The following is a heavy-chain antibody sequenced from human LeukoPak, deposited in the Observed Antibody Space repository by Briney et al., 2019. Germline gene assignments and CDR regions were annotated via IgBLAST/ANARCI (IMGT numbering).Heavy chain of an antibody. Sequence: PSETLSLTCTVSGGSISSYYWSWIRQPPGKGLEWIGYISYSGSTSYNPSPKSRVTISVDTSRNQFSLKLSSVTAADTAVYYCARRHRYCSGSICYLLDYWGQGTLVTVSS. CDR2: ISYSGST. CDR1: GGSISSYY. J-gene: IGHJ4*02. D-gene: IGHD2-15*01. V-gene: IGHV4-59*01. CDR3: ARRHRYCSGSICYLLDY.